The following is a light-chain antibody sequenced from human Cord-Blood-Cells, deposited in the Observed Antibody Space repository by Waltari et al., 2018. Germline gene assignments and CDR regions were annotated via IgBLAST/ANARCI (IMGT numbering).Light chain of an antibody. V-gene: IGKV4-1*01. CDR2: WAS. Sequence: DIVMTQSPDSLAVSLGESPTINFKSSQSVLYSSNNKKYLAWYQQKPGQPPKLLIYWASTRESGVPDRFSGSGSGTDFTLTISSLQAEDVAVYYCQQYYSTPFTFGPGTKVDIK. CDR3: QQYYSTPFT. CDR1: QSVLYSSNNKKY. J-gene: IGKJ3*01.